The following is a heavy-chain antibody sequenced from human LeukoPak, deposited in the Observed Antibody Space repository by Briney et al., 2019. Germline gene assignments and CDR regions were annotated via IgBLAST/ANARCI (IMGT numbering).Heavy chain of an antibody. Sequence: SVKVSCKASGGTFSSYGVSWMRQAPGQGLEWMGGIIPVFGAANYAQGFRGRVTLTADESTNTAYMDLSGLRSEDTAVYYCATRNSRGWYAGGDFFDYWGQGTLVTVSS. CDR3: ATRNSRGWYAGGDFFDY. J-gene: IGHJ4*02. CDR1: GGTFSSYG. CDR2: IIPVFGAA. D-gene: IGHD6-19*01. V-gene: IGHV1-69*13.